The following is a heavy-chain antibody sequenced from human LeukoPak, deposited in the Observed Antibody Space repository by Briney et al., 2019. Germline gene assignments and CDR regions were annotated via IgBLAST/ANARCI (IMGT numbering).Heavy chain of an antibody. D-gene: IGHD3-3*01. Sequence: GGSLRLSCSASGFTFSDYALNWVRQAPGKGLVWVSTINVGGATAYYADSVKGRFTTSRDTSKNTLYLYMNSLRAEDTALYYCCFGVLSSVFFDYWGQGTPVIVSS. CDR1: GFTFSDYA. V-gene: IGHV3-23*01. J-gene: IGHJ4*02. CDR2: INVGGATA. CDR3: CFGVLSSVFFDY.